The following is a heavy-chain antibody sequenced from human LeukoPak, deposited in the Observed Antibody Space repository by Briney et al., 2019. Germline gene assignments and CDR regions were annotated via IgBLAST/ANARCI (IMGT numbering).Heavy chain of an antibody. J-gene: IGHJ4*02. Sequence: SETLSFTCSVSGGSIRSSSYYWGWIRQPPGKGLEWIGSIYYSGSTYYNPSLKSRVTISVDTSKNQFSLKLSSVTAADTAVYYCARLLNRGWGIVVVPAAIDYWGQGTLVTVSS. CDR1: GGSIRSSSYY. D-gene: IGHD2-2*02. CDR3: ARLLNRGWGIVVVPAAIDY. CDR2: IYYSGST. V-gene: IGHV4-39*01.